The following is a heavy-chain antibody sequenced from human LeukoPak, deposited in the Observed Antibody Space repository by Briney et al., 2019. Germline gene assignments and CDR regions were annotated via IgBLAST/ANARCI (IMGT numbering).Heavy chain of an antibody. Sequence: ASVKVSCKASGYTFTGYYMHWVRQAPGQGLEWVGWINPNSGGTNYAQKFQGRVTMTRDTSISTAYMELSRLRSDDTAVYYCARGHYYGSGTLDYWGQGTLVTVSA. CDR3: ARGHYYGSGTLDY. CDR1: GYTFTGYY. D-gene: IGHD3-10*01. J-gene: IGHJ4*02. CDR2: INPNSGGT. V-gene: IGHV1-2*02.